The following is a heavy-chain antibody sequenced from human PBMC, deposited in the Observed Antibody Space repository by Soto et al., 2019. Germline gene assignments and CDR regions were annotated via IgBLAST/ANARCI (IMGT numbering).Heavy chain of an antibody. J-gene: IGHJ6*02. CDR3: ASDTTVSLQGMDV. D-gene: IGHD4-17*01. V-gene: IGHV4-30-2*01. Sequence: PSETLSLTCAVSGGSISSGGYSWSWIRQPPGKGLEWIGYIYHSGSTYYNPSLKSRVTISVDRSKNQFSLKLSSVTAADTAVYYCASDTTVSLQGMDVWGQGTTVTVSS. CDR1: GGSISSGGYS. CDR2: IYHSGST.